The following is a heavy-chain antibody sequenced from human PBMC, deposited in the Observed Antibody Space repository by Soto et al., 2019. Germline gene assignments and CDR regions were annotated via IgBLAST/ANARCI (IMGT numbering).Heavy chain of an antibody. CDR2: IYYSGST. CDR3: ARGLAVAGLYYFDY. Sequence: TLSLTCTVSGGSISSGGYYWSWIRQHPGKGLEWIGYIYYSGSTYYNPSLKSRVTISVDTSKNQFSLKLSSVTAADTAVYYCARGLAVAGLYYFDYWGQGTLVTVSS. V-gene: IGHV4-31*03. D-gene: IGHD6-19*01. CDR1: GGSISSGGYY. J-gene: IGHJ4*02.